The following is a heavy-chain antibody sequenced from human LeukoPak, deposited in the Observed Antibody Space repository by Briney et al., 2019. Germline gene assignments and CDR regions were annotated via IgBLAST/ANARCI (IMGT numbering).Heavy chain of an antibody. J-gene: IGHJ4*02. CDR1: GFTFSSYS. CDR3: ARLTRWFGESSVDY. V-gene: IGHV3-21*01. D-gene: IGHD3-10*01. Sequence: GGSLRLSCAASGFTFSSYSMNWVRQASGKGLEWVSSISSSSSYIYYADSVKGRFTISRDNAKNSLYLQMNSLRAEDTAVYYCARLTRWFGESSVDYWGQGTLVTVSS. CDR2: ISSSSSYI.